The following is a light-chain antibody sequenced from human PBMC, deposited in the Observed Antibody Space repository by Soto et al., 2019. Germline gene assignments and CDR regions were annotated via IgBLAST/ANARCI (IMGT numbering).Light chain of an antibody. CDR1: QSISSW. CDR2: DAS. CDR3: QQYNSYSPLT. J-gene: IGKJ4*01. V-gene: IGKV1-5*01. Sequence: DIQMTQSPSTLSASVGDRVTITCRASQSISSWLAWYQQKPGKAPKLLIYDASSLESGVPSRFSGSGSGTEFTLTISSLQPDDFATYYCQQYNSYSPLTVGGGTKVDI.